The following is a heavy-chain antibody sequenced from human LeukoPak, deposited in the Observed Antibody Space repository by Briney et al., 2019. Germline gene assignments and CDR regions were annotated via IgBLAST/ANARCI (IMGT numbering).Heavy chain of an antibody. CDR2: IIPIFGTA. CDR1: GGTFSSYA. CDR3: ASASILTGSWHYFDY. Sequence: SVKVSXKASGGTFSSYAISWVRQAPGQGLEWMGGIIPIFGTANYAQKFQGRVTITTDESTSTAYMELSSLRSEDTAVYYCASASILTGSWHYFDYWGQGTLVTVSS. J-gene: IGHJ4*02. D-gene: IGHD3-9*01. V-gene: IGHV1-69*05.